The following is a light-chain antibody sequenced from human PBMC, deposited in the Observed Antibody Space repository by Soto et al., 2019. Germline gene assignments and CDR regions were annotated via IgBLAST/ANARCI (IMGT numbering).Light chain of an antibody. J-gene: IGKJ4*01. CDR3: QQYNNWPLT. Sequence: EIVMTQSPATLSVSPGERATLSCRATQSVKNNLAWYQQKPGQAPRLLIYGASTRATGIPARFSGSGSGTEFTLTMSSLQSEDFAVYYCQQYNNWPLTFGGRTKVEIK. CDR1: QSVKNN. CDR2: GAS. V-gene: IGKV3-15*01.